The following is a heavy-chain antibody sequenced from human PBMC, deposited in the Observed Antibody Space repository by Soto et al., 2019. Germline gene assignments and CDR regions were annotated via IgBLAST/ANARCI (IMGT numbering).Heavy chain of an antibody. CDR3: AGRIGKTDYYYYYMDV. D-gene: IGHD1-26*01. CDR1: GGSISSSSYY. V-gene: IGHV4-39*01. CDR2: IYYSGST. J-gene: IGHJ6*03. Sequence: PSETLSLTCTVSGGSISSSSYYWGWIRQPPGKGLEWIGSIYYSGSTYYNPSLKSRVTISVDTSKNQFSLKLSSVTAADTVLYYCAGRIGKTDYYYYYMDVWGKGTTVTVSS.